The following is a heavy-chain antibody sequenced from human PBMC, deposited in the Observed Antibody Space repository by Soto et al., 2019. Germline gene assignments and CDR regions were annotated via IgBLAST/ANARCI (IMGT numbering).Heavy chain of an antibody. V-gene: IGHV1-69*08. CDR1: GGTFRTYS. D-gene: IGHD2-2*01. J-gene: IGHJ3*02. CDR3: ARDNYPVVVPGAPEVGALDI. CDR2: IIPILDIA. Sequence: QVQLVQSGAEVKKPGSSVKISCKVSGGTFRTYSISWVRQAPGQGLEWMGRIIPILDIANYAQKFQGRVTISADNSTSTAYMDLSSLRSEDTAVFYCARDNYPVVVPGAPEVGALDIWGHGTMVTVSS.